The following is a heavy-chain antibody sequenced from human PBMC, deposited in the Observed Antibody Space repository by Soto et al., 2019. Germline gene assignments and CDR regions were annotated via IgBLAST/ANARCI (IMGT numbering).Heavy chain of an antibody. CDR1: GGSISGSSYY. CDR3: ETVEVPGTTVYPH. Sequence: SETLSLTCTVSGGSISGSSYYWGWIRQPPGKGLEWIGNIYFSGITYYNPSLKSRVTISVDTSKNQFSLKLTSVTAADTAVYYCETVEVPGTTVYPHWGQGTLVTVSS. V-gene: IGHV4-39*01. J-gene: IGHJ4*02. CDR2: IYFSGIT. D-gene: IGHD1-1*01.